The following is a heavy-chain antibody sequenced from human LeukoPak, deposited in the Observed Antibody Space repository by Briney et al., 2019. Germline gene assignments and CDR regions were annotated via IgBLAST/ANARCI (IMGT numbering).Heavy chain of an antibody. CDR1: GYTFTSYG. J-gene: IGHJ6*02. D-gene: IGHD6-19*01. V-gene: IGHV1-18*01. CDR2: ISAYNGNT. Sequence: ASVKVSCKASGYTFTSYGTGWVRQAPGQGLEWMGWISAYNGNTNYAQKLQGRVTMTTDTSTSTAYMELRSLRSDDTAVYYCARDPYSSGWYGDPYYYYGMDVWGQGTTVTVSS. CDR3: ARDPYSSGWYGDPYYYYGMDV.